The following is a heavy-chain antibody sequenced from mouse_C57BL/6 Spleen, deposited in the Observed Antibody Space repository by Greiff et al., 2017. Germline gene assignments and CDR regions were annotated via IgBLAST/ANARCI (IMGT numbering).Heavy chain of an antibody. CDR1: GFTFSDYG. Sequence: EVQLVESGGGLVKPGGSLKLSCAASGFTFSDYGMHWVRQAPEKGLEWVAYISSGSSTIYYADTVKGRFPISRDNAKNTLFLQMTSLRSEDTAMYYCARNYYYGSSYVDWYFDVWGTGTTVTVSS. D-gene: IGHD1-1*01. V-gene: IGHV5-17*01. CDR3: ARNYYYGSSYVDWYFDV. CDR2: ISSGSSTI. J-gene: IGHJ1*03.